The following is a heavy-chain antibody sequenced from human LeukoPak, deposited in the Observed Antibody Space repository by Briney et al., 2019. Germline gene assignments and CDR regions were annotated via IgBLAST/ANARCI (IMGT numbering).Heavy chain of an antibody. CDR1: GGSLSSYY. D-gene: IGHD3-3*01. V-gene: IGHV4-59*01. Sequence: SETLSLTCTVSGGSLSSYYWSWIRQPPGKGLEWIGYIYYSGSTNYNPSLKSRVTISVDTSKNQFSLKLSSVTAADTAVYYCARSYYDFWSGRGYFDLWGRGTLVTVSS. J-gene: IGHJ2*01. CDR3: ARSYYDFWSGRGYFDL. CDR2: IYYSGST.